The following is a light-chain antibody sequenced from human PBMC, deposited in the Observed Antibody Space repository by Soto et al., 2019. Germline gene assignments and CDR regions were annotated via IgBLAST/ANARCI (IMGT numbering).Light chain of an antibody. Sequence: QSVLTQPASVSGSPGQSITISCTGTTSDVGAYKYVSWFQQHPGKAPTLLIYEDSERPSQVSNRFSASKSGNTASLTISSLLPEDEADYYCSAYTSRSTLVFGGGTKVTVL. CDR3: SAYTSRSTLV. J-gene: IGLJ2*01. CDR1: TSDVGAYKY. CDR2: EDS. V-gene: IGLV2-14*03.